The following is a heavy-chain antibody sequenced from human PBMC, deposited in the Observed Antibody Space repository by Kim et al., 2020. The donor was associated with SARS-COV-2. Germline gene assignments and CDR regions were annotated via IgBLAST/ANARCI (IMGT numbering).Heavy chain of an antibody. CDR2: T. CDR3: ASPLLFGAFDI. Sequence: TNYNPFLKSRVTISVDTSKNQFSLKLSSVTAADTAVYYCASPLLFGAFDIWGQGTMVTVSS. V-gene: IGHV4-34*01. J-gene: IGHJ3*02. D-gene: IGHD3-10*01.